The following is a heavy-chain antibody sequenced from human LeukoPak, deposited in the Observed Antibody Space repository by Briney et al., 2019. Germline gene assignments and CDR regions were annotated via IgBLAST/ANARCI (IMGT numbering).Heavy chain of an antibody. CDR3: VRRMATIDF. V-gene: IGHV3-64D*06. Sequence: GGSLRLSCSASGFTFNTYSMHWVRQPPGKRLEYVSAINGDGAYTYYADSVKGRFTISRDNSKSTLFLQMNSLRTEDTALYYCVRRMATIDFWDQGTLVTVSS. CDR2: INGDGAYT. J-gene: IGHJ4*02. CDR1: GFTFNTYS. D-gene: IGHD1-14*01.